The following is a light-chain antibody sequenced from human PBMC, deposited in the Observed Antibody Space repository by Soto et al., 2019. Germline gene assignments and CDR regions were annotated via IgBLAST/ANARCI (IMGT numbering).Light chain of an antibody. V-gene: IGKV1-39*01. CDR3: QQTYSLPRT. J-gene: IGKJ1*01. CDR2: SAS. Sequence: DVQMTQSPSSLSASVRARVTIACGSSQTVSKFVNWYQQKPGKVPDLLIYSASTLYSGVPSRFSGSGSGTEFTLTISNLQTEDFATYYCQQTYSLPRTFAKWTKVDIK. CDR1: QTVSKF.